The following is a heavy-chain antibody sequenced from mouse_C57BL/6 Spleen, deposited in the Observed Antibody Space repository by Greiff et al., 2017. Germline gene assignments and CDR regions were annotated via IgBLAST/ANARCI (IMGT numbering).Heavy chain of an antibody. CDR3: TRYGRWFAY. V-gene: IGHV14-4*01. Sequence: EVQLQQSGAELVRPGASVKLSCTASGFNIKDDYMHWVKQRPEQGLEWIGWIDPENGDTEYASKFQGKATITADTSSNTAYLQLSSLTSEDTAVYYCTRYGRWFAYWGQGTLVTVSA. CDR1: GFNIKDDY. J-gene: IGHJ3*01. D-gene: IGHD1-2*01. CDR2: IDPENGDT.